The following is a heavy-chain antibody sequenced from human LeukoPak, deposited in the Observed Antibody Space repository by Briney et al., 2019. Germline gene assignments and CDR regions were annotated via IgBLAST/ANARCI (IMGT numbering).Heavy chain of an antibody. CDR2: ISVTGSTQ. J-gene: IGHJ4*02. CDR1: VFTFTTYN. Sequence: VRTLRLSCAASVFTFTTYNMHSVRQAPGKGLEWVSVISVTGSTQYYAASLKGRFTIHKDNPKNTLYLQMNSLRDEDTAVYYCARGHVVSIDDWGQETLV. CDR3: ARGHVVSIDD. D-gene: IGHD3-22*01. V-gene: IGHV3-30*12.